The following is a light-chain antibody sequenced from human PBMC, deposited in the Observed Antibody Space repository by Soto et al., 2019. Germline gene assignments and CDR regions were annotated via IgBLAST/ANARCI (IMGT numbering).Light chain of an antibody. Sequence: EIVLTQSPANRSLSPGERATLSCGASHTISSSYLAWYHQKPGQAXXLLLYGASSRATGIPDRFSGSGSGTDFTLTISRLETEDFAVYDCQQYGSSPPITFGQGTRLEIK. V-gene: IGKV3-20*01. CDR2: GAS. J-gene: IGKJ5*01. CDR3: QQYGSSPPIT. CDR1: HTISSSY.